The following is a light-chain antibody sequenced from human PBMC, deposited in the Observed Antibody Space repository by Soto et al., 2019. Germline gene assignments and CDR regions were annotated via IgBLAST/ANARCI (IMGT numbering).Light chain of an antibody. CDR2: GAS. CDR1: QSVSINY. CDR3: YQYGSSPTWT. Sequence: VFTHSPRSLYLSSRSRSTLSCRAIQSVSINYLAWYQQQPGQDPRLLIYGASNRATGIPPRCSGSGSWTAFTLPIIRLEPEDYSVYYCYQYGSSPTWTFGQGTKVDIK. J-gene: IGKJ1*01. V-gene: IGKV3-20*01.